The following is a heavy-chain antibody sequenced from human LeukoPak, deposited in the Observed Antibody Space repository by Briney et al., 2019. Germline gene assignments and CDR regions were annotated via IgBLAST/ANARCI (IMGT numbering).Heavy chain of an antibody. J-gene: IGHJ4*02. CDR2: INPNSGGT. CDR1: GYTFTGYY. D-gene: IGHD3-22*01. CDR3: ARDIVGIGYYDSSGHEDY. Sequence: ASVKVSCKASGYTFTGYYIHWGRQAPGQGVEWMGRINPNSGGTNYAQKFQGRVTMTRDTSISTAYMELSRLRSDDTAVYYCARDIVGIGYYDSSGHEDYWGQGSLVTVSS. V-gene: IGHV1-2*06.